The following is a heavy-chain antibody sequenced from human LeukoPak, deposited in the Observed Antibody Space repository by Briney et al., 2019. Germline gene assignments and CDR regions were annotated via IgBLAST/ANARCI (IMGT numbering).Heavy chain of an antibody. V-gene: IGHV5-51*01. CDR2: IYPGDSDT. CDR3: ARRYYDSSGYYYPHYYFDY. D-gene: IGHD3-22*01. CDR1: GYSFTSYW. Sequence: GESLKISCKGSGYSFTSYWIGWVRQMPGKGLEWMGIIYPGDSDTRYSPSFQGQVTISADKSISTAYLQWSSLKASDTAMHYCARRYYDSSGYYYPHYYFDYWGQGTLVTVSS. J-gene: IGHJ4*02.